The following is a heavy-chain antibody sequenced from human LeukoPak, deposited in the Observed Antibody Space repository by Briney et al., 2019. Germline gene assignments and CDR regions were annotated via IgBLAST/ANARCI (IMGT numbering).Heavy chain of an antibody. CDR1: GFTHSSYS. CDR2: ISSSSSYI. D-gene: IGHD3-10*01. Sequence: PGGSLRLSCAASGFTHSSYSMNLVRQAPGKGLEWVSSISSSSSYIYYADSVKGRFTISRDNAKNSLYLQMNSLRAEDTAVYYCARDLWFGELLYYYGMDVWGQGTTVTVSS. V-gene: IGHV3-21*01. J-gene: IGHJ6*02. CDR3: ARDLWFGELLYYYGMDV.